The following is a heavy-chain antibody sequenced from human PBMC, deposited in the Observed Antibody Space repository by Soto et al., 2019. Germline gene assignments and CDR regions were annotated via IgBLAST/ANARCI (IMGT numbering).Heavy chain of an antibody. V-gene: IGHV4-59*08. CDR1: GGSISTYY. CDR3: SRGGHCTDGVCSALDY. CDR2: IYYGGSA. D-gene: IGHD2-8*01. J-gene: IGHJ4*02. Sequence: QVQLQQSGPGLVKPSETLSLTCTVSGGSISTYYWSWIRQPPGKGLAWIGYIYYGGSAKYNPSLESRVHISLDRSKKPCSLRLNSVTAADTAVYYCSRGGHCTDGVCSALDYWGQGTLVNVSS.